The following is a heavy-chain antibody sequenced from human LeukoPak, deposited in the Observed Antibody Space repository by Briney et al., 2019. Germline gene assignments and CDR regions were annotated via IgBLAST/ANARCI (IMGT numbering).Heavy chain of an antibody. CDR1: GFTFSSYA. Sequence: GGSLRLSCAASGFTFSSYAMSWVRQAPGKGLEWVAVISYDGSNKYYADSVKGRFTISRDNSKNTLYLQMNSLRAEDTAVYYCARGGPTYYDFWSGTDYWGQGTLVTVSS. V-gene: IGHV3-30-3*01. D-gene: IGHD3-3*01. J-gene: IGHJ4*02. CDR3: ARGGPTYYDFWSGTDY. CDR2: ISYDGSNK.